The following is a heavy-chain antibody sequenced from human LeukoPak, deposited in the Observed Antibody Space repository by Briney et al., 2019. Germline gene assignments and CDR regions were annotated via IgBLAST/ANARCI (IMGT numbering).Heavy chain of an antibody. CDR1: GYTFTSYG. V-gene: IGHV1-18*01. J-gene: IGHJ4*02. CDR3: ARVWSEVGATRGLDY. D-gene: IGHD1-26*01. CDR2: ISAYNGNT. Sequence: ASVKVSCKASGYTFTSYGISWVRQAPGQGLEWMGWISAYNGNTNYAQKLQGRVTMTTDTSTSTAYMELRSLRSDDTAVYYCARVWSEVGATRGLDYWGQGTLVTVSS.